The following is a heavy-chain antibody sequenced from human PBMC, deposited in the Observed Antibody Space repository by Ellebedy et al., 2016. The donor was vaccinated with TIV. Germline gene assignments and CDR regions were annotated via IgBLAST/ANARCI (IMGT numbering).Heavy chain of an antibody. D-gene: IGHD1-7*01. V-gene: IGHV3-48*02. CDR1: GFTFSSFS. J-gene: IGHJ4*02. Sequence: PGGSLRLSCTASGFTFSSFSMNWVRQAPGKGLEWLSYIGTTTGSISYADSAKGRFTISRDNAKNSLHLQMNSLRDEDTAVYYCARDENYVAEVIDYWGQGTLVTVSS. CDR3: ARDENYVAEVIDY. CDR2: IGTTTGSI.